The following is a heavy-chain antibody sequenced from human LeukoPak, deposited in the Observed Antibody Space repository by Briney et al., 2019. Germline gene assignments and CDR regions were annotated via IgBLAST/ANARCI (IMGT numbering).Heavy chain of an antibody. D-gene: IGHD1-26*01. CDR3: ARDLYSGSYYD. J-gene: IGHJ4*02. Sequence: SVKVSCKASGGTCSNYAFSWVRQAPGQGLEWMGGIIPILGTGIYAQKFQGRVTITTDESTSTAYMELSSLSSEDTAVYYCARDLYSGSYYDWGQGTLVPVSS. V-gene: IGHV1-69*05. CDR1: GGTCSNYA. CDR2: IIPILGTG.